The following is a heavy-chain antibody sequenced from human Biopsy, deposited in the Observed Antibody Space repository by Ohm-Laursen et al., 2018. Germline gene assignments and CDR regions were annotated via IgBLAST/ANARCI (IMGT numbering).Heavy chain of an antibody. Sequence: SDTLSLTCSVSGGSIISYYWTWIRQPPGKGLEWIGHVYNGGITNYNPSLKSRVTISKDTSKNQFSLQVNSATAADPAVYYCARTPRDSFWSGSYKRGLWFDPWGQGTLVIVSS. CDR3: ARTPRDSFWSGSYKRGLWFDP. J-gene: IGHJ5*02. CDR1: GGSIISYY. V-gene: IGHV4-59*07. D-gene: IGHD3-3*01. CDR2: VYNGGIT.